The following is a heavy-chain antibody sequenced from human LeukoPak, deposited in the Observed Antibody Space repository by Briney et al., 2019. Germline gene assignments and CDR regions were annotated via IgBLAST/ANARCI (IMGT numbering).Heavy chain of an antibody. CDR3: ARGPTIAAAWYYYYGMDV. D-gene: IGHD6-13*01. Sequence: GGSLRLSCAASGFTFSSYGVHWVRQAPGKGLEWVAVISYDGSNKYYADSVRGRFTISRDNSKNTLYLQMNSLRAEDTAVYYCARGPTIAAAWYYYYGMDVWGQGATVTVSS. J-gene: IGHJ6*02. CDR1: GFTFSSYG. V-gene: IGHV3-30*03. CDR2: ISYDGSNK.